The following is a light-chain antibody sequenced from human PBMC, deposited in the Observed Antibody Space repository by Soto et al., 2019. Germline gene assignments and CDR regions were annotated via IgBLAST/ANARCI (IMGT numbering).Light chain of an antibody. J-gene: IGKJ5*01. CDR2: VAF. Sequence: DNQMTQSPSSLSASVGDTVTMTCRASQSIALSVNWYQQKPGKAPKLLIYVAFTLESGVPSRFSGSGSGTEFTLAIRSLQPEDFATYYCQQSFRSPITFGQGTRLEIK. V-gene: IGKV1-39*01. CDR3: QQSFRSPIT. CDR1: QSIALS.